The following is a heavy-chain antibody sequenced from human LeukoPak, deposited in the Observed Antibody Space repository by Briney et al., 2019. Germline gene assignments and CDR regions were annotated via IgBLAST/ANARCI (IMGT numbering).Heavy chain of an antibody. V-gene: IGHV3-11*04. J-gene: IGHJ4*02. D-gene: IGHD3-10*01. CDR2: ISSSGSTI. Sequence: GGSLRLSCAASGFTFSDYLMSWIRQAPGKGLEWVSYISSSGSTIYYADSVKGRFTISRDNAKNSLYLQMNSLRVEDTATYYCAKVAHYYYGSESYYFFEHWGQGTPVTASS. CDR3: AKVAHYYYGSESYYFFEH. CDR1: GFTFSDYL.